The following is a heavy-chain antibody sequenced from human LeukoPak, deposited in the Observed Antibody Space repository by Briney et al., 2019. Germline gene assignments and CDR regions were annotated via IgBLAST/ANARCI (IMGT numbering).Heavy chain of an antibody. CDR3: ARNLDTTMAHAFDY. J-gene: IGHJ4*02. Sequence: GESLKISCKGSGYSFTTYWIGWVRQMPGKGLERMGIIYPGDSNTRYSPSFQGQVTISADKSISTAYLQWSDLKPSDTAMYYCARNLDTTMAHAFDYWGQGTLVTVSS. CDR1: GYSFTTYW. D-gene: IGHD5-18*01. CDR2: IYPGDSNT. V-gene: IGHV5-51*01.